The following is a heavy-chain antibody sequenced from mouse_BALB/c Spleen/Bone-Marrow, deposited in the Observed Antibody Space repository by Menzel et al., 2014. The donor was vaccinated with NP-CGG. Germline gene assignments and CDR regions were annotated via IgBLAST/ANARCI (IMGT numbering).Heavy chain of an antibody. CDR1: GFTFNTYA. Sequence: EVQVVESGGGLVQPKGSLKLSCAASGFTFNTYAMNWVRQAPGKGLEWVARIRSKSNNYATYYADSVKDRFTISRDDSQSMLYLQMNNLKTEDTAMYYCVRQFITTANYAMDYWGQGTSVTVSS. D-gene: IGHD1-2*01. CDR3: VRQFITTANYAMDY. J-gene: IGHJ4*01. CDR2: IRSKSNNYAT. V-gene: IGHV10-1*02.